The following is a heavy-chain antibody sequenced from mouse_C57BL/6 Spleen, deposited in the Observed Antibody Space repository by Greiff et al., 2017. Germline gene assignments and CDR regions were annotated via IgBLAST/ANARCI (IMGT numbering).Heavy chain of an antibody. J-gene: IGHJ4*01. CDR1: GYTFTSYW. V-gene: IGHV1-55*01. D-gene: IGHD1-1*01. Sequence: QVQLQQPGAELVKPGASVKMSCKASGYTFTSYWLTWVKQRPGQGLEWIGDIYPGSGSTNYNEKFKSKATLTVDTSSSTAYMQRSSLTSEDSAVYYCARTITTVGATPEYYARDYWGQGTSVTVSS. CDR2: IYPGSGST. CDR3: ARTITTVGATPEYYARDY.